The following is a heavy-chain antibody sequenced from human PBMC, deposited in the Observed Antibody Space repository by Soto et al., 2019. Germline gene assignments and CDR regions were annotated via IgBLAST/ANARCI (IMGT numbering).Heavy chain of an antibody. V-gene: IGHV4-39*01. Sequence: KPSETLSLTCTVSGGSVSSSSFFWGWVRQPPGKGLEWIGSISYGGSTYYIPSLKSRVTMSVDTSTNQLSLNLNSVTAADTALYFCARRRRETGTYAQPLDSWGQGTLVTVSS. CDR3: ARRRRETGTYAQPLDS. D-gene: IGHD1-1*01. CDR2: ISYGGST. CDR1: GGSVSSSSFF. J-gene: IGHJ4*02.